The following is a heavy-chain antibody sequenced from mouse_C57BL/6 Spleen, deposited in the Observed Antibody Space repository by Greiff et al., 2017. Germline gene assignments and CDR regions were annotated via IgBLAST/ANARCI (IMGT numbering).Heavy chain of an antibody. J-gene: IGHJ1*03. CDR1: GYTFTSYG. CDR2: IYPRSGNT. Sequence: QVQLQQSGAELARPGASVKLSCKASGYTFTSYGISWVKQRPGQGLEWIGEIYPRSGNTYYNEKFKGKATLTADKSSSTAYMELCSLTSEDSAVYVCASEGYADGSSDGYWYFGGWGTGVTVTASS. V-gene: IGHV1-81*01. D-gene: IGHD1-1*01. CDR3: ASEGYADGSSDGYWYFGG.